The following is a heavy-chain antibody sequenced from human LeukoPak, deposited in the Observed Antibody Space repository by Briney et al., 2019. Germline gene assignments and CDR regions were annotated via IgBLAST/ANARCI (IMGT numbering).Heavy chain of an antibody. CDR1: GGPISSYY. Sequence: SETLSLTCTVSGGPISSYYWSWIRQPPGKGLELIGYIYYSGSPTYNPSLKSRVTISVDTSKNQFSLQLSSVTAADTAVYYCAGDVMSTALDAFDVWGQGTMVTVSS. D-gene: IGHD1-1*01. CDR3: AGDVMSTALDAFDV. CDR2: IYYSGSP. J-gene: IGHJ3*01. V-gene: IGHV4-59*01.